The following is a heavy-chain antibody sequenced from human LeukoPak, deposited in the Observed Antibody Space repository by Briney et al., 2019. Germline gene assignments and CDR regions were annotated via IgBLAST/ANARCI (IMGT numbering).Heavy chain of an antibody. CDR2: VYNSGNT. V-gene: IGHV4-4*08. Sequence: SETLSLTCAVSGGPISNYYWTWIRQPPGTGLEWIGYVYNSGNTNYNPSLRSRVTISIDASKNQFSLKLNSVTAADTAVYYCARDRSASYRFDYWGQGTLVTVSS. J-gene: IGHJ4*02. CDR3: ARDRSASYRFDY. CDR1: GGPISNYY. D-gene: IGHD1-26*01.